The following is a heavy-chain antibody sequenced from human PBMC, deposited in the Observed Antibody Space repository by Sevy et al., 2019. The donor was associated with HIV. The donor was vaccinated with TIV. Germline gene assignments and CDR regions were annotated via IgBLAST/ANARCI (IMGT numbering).Heavy chain of an antibody. CDR2: ISSSSNYI. D-gene: IGHD6-6*01. V-gene: IGHV3-21*06. J-gene: IGHJ4*02. CDR1: GFTFSSYS. CDR3: VRDPGRKGYSTSSTFDY. Sequence: GGSLRLSCAASGFTFSSYSMNWVRLAPGKGLEWVSSISSSSNYIFYADSVKGRFTISRDNAKNSLYLQMNSLRADDTAVYYCVRDPGRKGYSTSSTFDYWGQGTLVTVSS.